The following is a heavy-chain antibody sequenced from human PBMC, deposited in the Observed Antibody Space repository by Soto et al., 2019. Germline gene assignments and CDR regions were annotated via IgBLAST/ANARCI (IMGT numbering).Heavy chain of an antibody. CDR3: ARGRTQSLYSSSWYSSIWFVP. CDR2: INHSGST. J-gene: IGHJ5*02. CDR1: GGSFSGYY. D-gene: IGHD6-13*01. Sequence: SETLSLTCAVYGGSFSGYYWSWIRQPPGKGLEWIGEINHSGSTNYNPSLKSRVTISVDTSKNQFSLKLSSVTAADTAVYYCARGRTQSLYSSSWYSSIWFVPLGQATLVTVSS. V-gene: IGHV4-34*01.